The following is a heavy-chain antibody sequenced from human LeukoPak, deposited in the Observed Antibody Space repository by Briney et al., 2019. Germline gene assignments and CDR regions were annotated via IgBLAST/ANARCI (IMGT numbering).Heavy chain of an antibody. Sequence: GESLKISCKGSGYNFNTYWISWVRQMPGKGLEWMGMIDPSDSYTKYSPSFQGHVTISADKSFSTAYLQWSSLKASDTAMYYCARHADTAGFWSGPYYYYYGMDVWGQGTTVTVSS. CDR1: GYNFNTYW. CDR2: IDPSDSYT. J-gene: IGHJ6*02. CDR3: ARHADTAGFWSGPYYYYYGMDV. V-gene: IGHV5-10-1*01. D-gene: IGHD3-3*01.